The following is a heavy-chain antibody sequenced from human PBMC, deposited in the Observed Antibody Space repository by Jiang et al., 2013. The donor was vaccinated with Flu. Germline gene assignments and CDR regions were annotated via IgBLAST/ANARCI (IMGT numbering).Heavy chain of an antibody. CDR1: TELS. J-gene: IGHJ6*02. CDR2: FDPEDGET. V-gene: IGHV1-24*01. Sequence: TELSMHWVRQAPGKGLEWMGGFDPEDGETIYAQKFQGRVTMTEDTSTDTAYMELSSLRSEDTAVYYCATEPLYGDYYRGMDVWGQGTTVTVSS. CDR3: ATEPLYGDYYRGMDV. D-gene: IGHD4-17*01.